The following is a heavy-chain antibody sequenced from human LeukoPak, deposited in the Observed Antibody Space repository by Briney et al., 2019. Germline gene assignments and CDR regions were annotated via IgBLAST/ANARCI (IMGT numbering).Heavy chain of an antibody. CDR3: ARDAFRGAVDY. J-gene: IGHJ4*02. CDR1: GGSISSYY. V-gene: IGHV4-59*12. CDR2: IYYSGST. Sequence: PSETLSLTCTVSGGSISSYYWSWIRQPPGKGLEWIGYIYYSGSTNYKPSLKSRVTISVDTSKNQFSLKLSSVTAADTAVYYCARDAFRGAVDYWGQGTLVTVSS. D-gene: IGHD1-26*01.